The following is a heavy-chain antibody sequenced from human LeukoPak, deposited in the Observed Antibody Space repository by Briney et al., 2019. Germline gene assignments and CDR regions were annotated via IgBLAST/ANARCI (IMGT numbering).Heavy chain of an antibody. D-gene: IGHD3-22*01. CDR1: GFTFSSYA. CDR3: ANRLLRNYYYGMDV. CDR2: ISGSGGST. Sequence: GGSLRLSCAASGFTFSSYAMSWVRQAPGKGLEWVSAISGSGGSTYYADSVKGRFTISRDNSKNTLYLQMNSLRAEDTAVYYCANRLLRNYYYGMDVWGQGTTVTVSS. V-gene: IGHV3-23*01. J-gene: IGHJ6*02.